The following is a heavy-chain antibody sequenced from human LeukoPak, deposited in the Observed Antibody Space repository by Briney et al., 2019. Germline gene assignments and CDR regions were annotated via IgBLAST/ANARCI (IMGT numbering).Heavy chain of an antibody. Sequence: VASVKVSCKASGYTFTGYYMHWVRQAPGQGLEWMGWINPNSGGTNYAQKFQGRVTMTRDTSISTAYMKLSRLRSDDTAVYYCARGTMVRGVIITEGYWGQGTLVTVSS. V-gene: IGHV1-2*02. CDR2: INPNSGGT. CDR1: GYTFTGYY. CDR3: ARGTMVRGVIITEGY. D-gene: IGHD3-10*01. J-gene: IGHJ4*02.